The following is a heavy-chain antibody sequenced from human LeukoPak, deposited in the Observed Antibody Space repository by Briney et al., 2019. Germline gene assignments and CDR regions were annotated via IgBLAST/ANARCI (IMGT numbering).Heavy chain of an antibody. CDR3: ARGYSNLNY. CDR2: MYYSGNT. Sequence: SETLSLTCTVPGGSIKNCYWTWIRQPPGKGLEWIGYMYYSGNTNYNPSLKSRVTISVDTSKKQFSLKLNSVTAADTAVYYCARGYSNLNYWGQGTLVTVSS. D-gene: IGHD4-11*01. CDR1: GGSIKNCY. V-gene: IGHV4-59*01. J-gene: IGHJ4*02.